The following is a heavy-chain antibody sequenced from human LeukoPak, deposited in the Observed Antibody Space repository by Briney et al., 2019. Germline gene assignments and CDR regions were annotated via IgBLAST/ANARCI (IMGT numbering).Heavy chain of an antibody. CDR3: AKSRIAVAGTGWFDP. J-gene: IGHJ5*02. Sequence: GRSLRLSCAASGFTFSSYGMHWVRQAPGKGLEWVAVISYDGSNKYYADPVKGRFTISRDNSKNTLYLQMNSLRAEDTAVYYCAKSRIAVAGTGWFDPWGQGTLVTVSS. CDR2: ISYDGSNK. D-gene: IGHD6-19*01. V-gene: IGHV3-30*18. CDR1: GFTFSSYG.